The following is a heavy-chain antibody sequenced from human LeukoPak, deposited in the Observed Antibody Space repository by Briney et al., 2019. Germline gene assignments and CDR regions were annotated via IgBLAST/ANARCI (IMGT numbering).Heavy chain of an antibody. CDR3: ATVDVDTAFP. D-gene: IGHD5-18*01. CDR1: GFTFDDYG. Sequence: GGSLRLSCAASGFTFDDYGMSWVRQAPGKGLVWVSRINSDGSTTSYADSVRGRFTISRDNAKNTLYLQMNSLRAEDTAVYYCATVDVDTAFPWGQGTLVTVSS. CDR2: INSDGSTT. V-gene: IGHV3-74*01. J-gene: IGHJ5*02.